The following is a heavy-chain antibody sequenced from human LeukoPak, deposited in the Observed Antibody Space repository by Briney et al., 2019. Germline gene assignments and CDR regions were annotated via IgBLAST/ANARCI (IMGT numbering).Heavy chain of an antibody. Sequence: EASVKVSCKASGGTFSSYAISWVRQAPGQGLEWMGGIIPIFGTANYAQKFQGRVTITTDESTSTAYMELSSLRSEDTAVYYCARATTPHCSSTSCYISTTTWGQGTLVTVSS. J-gene: IGHJ5*02. CDR1: GGTFSSYA. CDR2: IIPIFGTA. D-gene: IGHD2-2*02. CDR3: ARATTPHCSSTSCYISTTT. V-gene: IGHV1-69*05.